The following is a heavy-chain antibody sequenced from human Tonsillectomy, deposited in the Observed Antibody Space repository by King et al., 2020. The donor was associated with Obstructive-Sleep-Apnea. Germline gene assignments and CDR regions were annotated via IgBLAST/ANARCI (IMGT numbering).Heavy chain of an antibody. CDR2: INIDGSST. CDR1: GFTFSSYW. D-gene: IGHD6-13*01. Sequence: VQLVESGGGLVQPGGSLRLSCAASGFTFSSYWMHWVRQAPGKGLVWVSRINIDGSSTSYADSVKGRFTISRDNAKNTLYLQMNSLRAEDTAVYYCARDISSWYTHFDYWGQGTLVTVSS. J-gene: IGHJ4*02. V-gene: IGHV3-74*01. CDR3: ARDISSWYTHFDY.